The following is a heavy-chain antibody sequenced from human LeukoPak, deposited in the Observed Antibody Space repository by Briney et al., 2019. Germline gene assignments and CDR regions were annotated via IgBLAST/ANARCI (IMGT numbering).Heavy chain of an antibody. J-gene: IGHJ4*02. CDR3: PRDDGYSGYGETFDY. V-gene: IGHV1-18*01. CDR2: ISAYNGNT. CDR1: GYTFTSYG. D-gene: IGHD5-12*01. Sequence: GASVKVSSKASGYTFTSYGISWVRQAPGQALEWMVRISAYNGNTNYAEKLHDRVTMTTDTSTLTAYVELRSRRCDATPVFFSPRDDGYSGYGETFDYWGQGTLVTVSS.